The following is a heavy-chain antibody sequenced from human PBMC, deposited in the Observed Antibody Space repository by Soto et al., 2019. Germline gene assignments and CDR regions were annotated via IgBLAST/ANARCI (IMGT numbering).Heavy chain of an antibody. CDR2: IWYDGSNK. CDR1: GFTFSSYG. D-gene: IGHD4-4*01. CDR3: ARRYDYSNYGFDY. Sequence: PGGSLRLSCAASGFTFSSYGMHWVRQAPGKGLEWVAVIWYDGSNKYYADSVKGRFTISRDNSKNTLYLQMNSLRAEDTAVYYCARRYDYSNYGFDYWGQGTLVTVSS. J-gene: IGHJ4*02. V-gene: IGHV3-33*01.